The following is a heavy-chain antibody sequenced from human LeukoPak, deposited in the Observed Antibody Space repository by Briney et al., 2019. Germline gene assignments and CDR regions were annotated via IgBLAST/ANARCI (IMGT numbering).Heavy chain of an antibody. D-gene: IGHD4-17*01. CDR2: IYPGDSDT. CDR3: ARHGGYGDYLTEYFQH. CDR1: GYSFTTYW. V-gene: IGHV5-51*01. J-gene: IGHJ1*01. Sequence: GESLKISCKGSGYSFTTYWIGWVRQMPGKGLEWMGIIYPGDSDTRYSPSFQGQVTISADKSISTAYLQWSSLKASDTAMYYCARHGGYGDYLTEYFQHWGQGTLVTVSS.